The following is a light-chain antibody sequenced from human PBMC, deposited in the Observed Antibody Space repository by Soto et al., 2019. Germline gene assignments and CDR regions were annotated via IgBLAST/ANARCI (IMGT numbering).Light chain of an antibody. J-gene: IGKJ5*01. Sequence: DIQLTQSPYFLSASVGDRVTITCRASQGISSYLAWYQQKPGKAPKLLIYAASTLQSGVPSRFSGSGSGTEFTLTISSLQPEDVATYYCQQLKSYPITFGQGTRLEMK. CDR3: QQLKSYPIT. CDR1: QGISSY. V-gene: IGKV1-9*01. CDR2: AAS.